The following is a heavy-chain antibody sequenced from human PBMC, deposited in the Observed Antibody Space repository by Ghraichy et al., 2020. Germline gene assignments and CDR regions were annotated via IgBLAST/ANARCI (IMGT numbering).Heavy chain of an antibody. CDR1: GYTFTRHP. CDR3: ARVQGVVPALYYFDY. J-gene: IGHJ4*02. Sequence: ASVKVSCKASGYTFTRHPLHWVRQAPGQGLEWMGWINGANGNTRYSQEFQGRLTITRDTSASTAYMELTNLRSEDTAVYYFARVQGVVPALYYFDYWGQGTLVTVSS. V-gene: IGHV1-3*01. CDR2: INGANGNT. D-gene: IGHD2-2*01.